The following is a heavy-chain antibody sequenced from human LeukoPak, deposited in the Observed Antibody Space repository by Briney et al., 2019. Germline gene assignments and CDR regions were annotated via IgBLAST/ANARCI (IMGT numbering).Heavy chain of an antibody. CDR2: IYYSGST. J-gene: IGHJ6*03. D-gene: IGHD3-3*01. Sequence: SETLSLTCTVSGGSISSYYWSWIRQPPGKGLEWVGYIYYSGSTNYNPSLKSRVTISVDTSKNQFSLKLSSVTAADTAVYYCARGMEWSQGGDYYYYYYMDVWGKGTTVTVSS. V-gene: IGHV4-59*01. CDR3: ARGMEWSQGGDYYYYYYMDV. CDR1: GGSISSYY.